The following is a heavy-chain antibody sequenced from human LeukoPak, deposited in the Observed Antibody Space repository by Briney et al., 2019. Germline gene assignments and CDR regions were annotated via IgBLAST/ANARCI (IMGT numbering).Heavy chain of an antibody. Sequence: GSSVKVSCKASGGIFSNYAISWVRQAPGRGLEWMGWINPNHGDTNYAQQFQDRVSMTRDTSISTAYMHLSRLRSADTAVYYCARSPHILTGENFDYWGQGTLLTVSS. J-gene: IGHJ4*02. CDR2: INPNHGDT. CDR1: GGIFSNYA. V-gene: IGHV1-2*02. D-gene: IGHD3-9*01. CDR3: ARSPHILTGENFDY.